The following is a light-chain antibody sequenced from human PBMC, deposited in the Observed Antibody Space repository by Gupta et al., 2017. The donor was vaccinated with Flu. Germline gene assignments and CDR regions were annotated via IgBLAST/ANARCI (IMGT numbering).Light chain of an antibody. CDR3: ISFKSDKIWV. CDR2: EVT. CDR1: SSDVGAYNR. J-gene: IGLJ3*02. V-gene: IGLV2-14*01. Sequence: SITISCTGTSSDVGAYNRVSWFQQHPGIAPKLMSLEVTNRPSGVSNRCAGSKSGTTALLTISGLQPEDDAYYYCISFKSDKIWVFGGGTKLTVL.